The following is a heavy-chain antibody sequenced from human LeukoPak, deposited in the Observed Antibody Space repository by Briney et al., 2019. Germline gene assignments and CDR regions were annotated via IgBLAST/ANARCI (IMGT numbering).Heavy chain of an antibody. D-gene: IGHD2-15*01. CDR2: ISGSGGST. J-gene: IGHJ4*02. CDR1: GFTFSSYA. CDR3: AKDLDIVVVVAGVHFDY. V-gene: IGHV3-23*01. Sequence: GGSLRLSCAASGFTFSSYAMSWVRQAPGKGLEWVSAISGSGGSTYYADSVKGRFTISRDNSKNTLYLQMNSLRAEDTAVYYCAKDLDIVVVVAGVHFDYWGQGTLVTVSS.